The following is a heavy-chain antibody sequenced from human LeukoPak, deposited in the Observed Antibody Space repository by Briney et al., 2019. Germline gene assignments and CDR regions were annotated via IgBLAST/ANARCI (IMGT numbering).Heavy chain of an antibody. CDR2: IYYSGST. J-gene: IGHJ3*02. CDR1: GGSISSYY. Sequence: PSETLSLTCTVSGGSISSYYWNWIRQPPGKGLEWIGYIYYSGSTNYNPSLTSRVTILVDTSKNQFSLRLSSVTAADTAVYYCAREYSSSSGRRAFDIWGQGTMVTVSS. CDR3: AREYSSSSGRRAFDI. V-gene: IGHV4-59*08. D-gene: IGHD6-6*01.